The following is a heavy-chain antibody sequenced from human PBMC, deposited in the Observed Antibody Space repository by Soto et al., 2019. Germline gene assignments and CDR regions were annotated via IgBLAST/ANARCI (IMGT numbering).Heavy chain of an antibody. CDR2: ISGSGGST. CDR3: AKAPEGRYYGGRYFDL. CDR1: GFTFSSYA. V-gene: IGHV3-23*01. D-gene: IGHD4-17*01. Sequence: EVQLLESGGGLVQPGGSLRLSCAASGFTFSSYAMSWVRQAPGKGLEWVSAISGSGGSTYYADSVKGRFTISRDNSKNTLYLQMHSLRAEDTAVYYCAKAPEGRYYGGRYFDLWGRGTLVTVSS. J-gene: IGHJ2*01.